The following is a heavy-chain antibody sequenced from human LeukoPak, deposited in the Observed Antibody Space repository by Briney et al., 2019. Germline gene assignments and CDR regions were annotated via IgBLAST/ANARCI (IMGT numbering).Heavy chain of an antibody. V-gene: IGHV4-4*07. D-gene: IGHD1-14*01. Sequence: SETLSLTCTVSGGSISSYFWSWIRQPAGKGLEWIGRMYTSGSTNCNPSLKSRVIMSVDTSKNQFSLNLSSVTAADTAVYYCARASPTTNKGAYGWFDPWGQGTLVTVSS. CDR3: ARASPTTNKGAYGWFDP. CDR1: GGSISSYF. CDR2: MYTSGST. J-gene: IGHJ5*02.